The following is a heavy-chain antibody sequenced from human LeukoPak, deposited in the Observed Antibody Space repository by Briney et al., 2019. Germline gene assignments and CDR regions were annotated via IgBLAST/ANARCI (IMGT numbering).Heavy chain of an antibody. CDR2: IYYSGST. Sequence: SETLSLTCTVSGGSISSGGYHWTWIRQHPGKGLEWIGFIYYSGSTYYNPSLKSRVTFSVDTSKNHFSLKLTSVTAADTAVYYCARERRDGYSYNGLDIWGQGTMVTVSS. CDR1: GGSISSGGYH. CDR3: ARERRDGYSYNGLDI. J-gene: IGHJ3*02. V-gene: IGHV4-31*03. D-gene: IGHD5-24*01.